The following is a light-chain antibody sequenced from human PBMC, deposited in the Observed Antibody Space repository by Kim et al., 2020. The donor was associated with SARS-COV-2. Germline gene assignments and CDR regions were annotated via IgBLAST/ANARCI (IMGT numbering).Light chain of an antibody. CDR2: RNN. CDR3: AAWDDSLSGRV. V-gene: IGLV1-47*01. CDR1: SSNIGSNY. Sequence: GQRVTISCSGRSSNIGSNYVYWYQQLPGTAPNLLIYRNNQRPSGVPDRFSGSKSGTSASLAISGLRSEDEADYYCAAWDDSLSGRVFGGGTQLTVL. J-gene: IGLJ2*01.